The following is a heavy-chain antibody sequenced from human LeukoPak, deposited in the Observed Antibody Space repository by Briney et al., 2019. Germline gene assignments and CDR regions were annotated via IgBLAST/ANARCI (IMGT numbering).Heavy chain of an antibody. J-gene: IGHJ3*01. CDR1: GGSISSGSSN. CDR3: ARHWRRHCGGDCYPDGFDF. D-gene: IGHD2-21*02. V-gene: IGHV4-39*01. Sequence: PSETLSLTCTVSGGSISSGSSNWAWIRQPPGKGLEWIGSIGYSGSTYYNPSLKSRVTISVGTSKKQLSLKLSSVTAADTAVYCCARHWRRHCGGDCYPDGFDFWGQGTMVTVSS. CDR2: IGYSGST.